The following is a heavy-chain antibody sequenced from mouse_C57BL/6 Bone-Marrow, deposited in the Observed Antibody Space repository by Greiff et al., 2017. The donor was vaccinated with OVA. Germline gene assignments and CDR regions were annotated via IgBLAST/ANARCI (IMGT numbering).Heavy chain of an antibody. J-gene: IGHJ1*03. CDR1: GFTFSDFY. V-gene: IGHV7-1*01. Sequence: EVMLVESGGGLVQSGRSLRLSCATSGFTFSDFYMEWVRQAPGKGLEWIAASRNKANDYTTEYSASVKGRFIVSRDTSQSILYLQMNALRAEDTAIYYCARDAHSYYSNYGWYFDVWGTGTTVTVSS. CDR3: ARDAHSYYSNYGWYFDV. D-gene: IGHD2-5*01. CDR2: SRNKANDYTT.